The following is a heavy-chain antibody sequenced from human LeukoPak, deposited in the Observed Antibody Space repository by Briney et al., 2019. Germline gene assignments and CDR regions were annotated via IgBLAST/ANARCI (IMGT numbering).Heavy chain of an antibody. D-gene: IGHD3-22*01. Sequence: SETLSLACSVSGDSVSRSDSYWDWIRQPPGKGLEWIGTIYHSGRTYYSPSLKSRVTMSVDPSNNQFSLNLRSVTAADTAVYYCARRRYYDGSGYLEWGQGTLLSVSS. CDR2: IYHSGRT. V-gene: IGHV4-39*01. CDR3: ARRRYYDGSGYLE. J-gene: IGHJ1*01. CDR1: GDSVSRSDSY.